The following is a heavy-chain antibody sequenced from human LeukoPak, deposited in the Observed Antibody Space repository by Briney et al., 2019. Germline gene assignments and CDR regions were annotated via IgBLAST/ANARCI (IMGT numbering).Heavy chain of an antibody. CDR2: IYTSGST. D-gene: IGHD1-1*01. J-gene: IGHJ4*02. Sequence: PSQTLSLTCTVSGGSISSGSYYWSWIRQPAGKGLEWIGRIYTSGSTYYNPSLKSRVTISVDTSKNQFSLKLSSVTAADTAVYYCARLEGSHTSFDYWGQGTLVTVSS. CDR1: GGSISSGSYY. V-gene: IGHV4-61*02. CDR3: ARLEGSHTSFDY.